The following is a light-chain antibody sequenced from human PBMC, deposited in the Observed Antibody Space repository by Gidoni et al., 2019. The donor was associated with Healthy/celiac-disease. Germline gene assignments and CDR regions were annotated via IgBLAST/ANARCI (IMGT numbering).Light chain of an antibody. V-gene: IGKV1-39*01. CDR1: QSISSY. CDR3: QQSYSTLQYT. Sequence: DIQMTQSPSSLSASVGDRVTITCRASQSISSYLNWYQQKPGKAPKLLIYDASSLQSGGPSRFSGSRSATNFTLTIISLQHEDFATYYCQQSYSTLQYTFGQGTKLEIK. J-gene: IGKJ2*01. CDR2: DAS.